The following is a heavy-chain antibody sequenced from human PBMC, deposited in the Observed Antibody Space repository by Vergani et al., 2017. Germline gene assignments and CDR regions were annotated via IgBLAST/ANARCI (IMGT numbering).Heavy chain of an antibody. CDR3: ASDVWFSNSRIS. V-gene: IGHV3-30*03. Sequence: QGQLVESGGGAVQPGRSLRLSCAASGLTLNNFGMHWVRQAPGKGLEWVAFISYDGNYEDYADSVKGRFTISRDNSKNTLFLQMHSLRPEDTAIDFCASDVWFSNSRISWRLGSLVTVSS. CDR2: ISYDGNYE. J-gene: IGHJ4*02. CDR1: GLTLNNFG. D-gene: IGHD6-13*01.